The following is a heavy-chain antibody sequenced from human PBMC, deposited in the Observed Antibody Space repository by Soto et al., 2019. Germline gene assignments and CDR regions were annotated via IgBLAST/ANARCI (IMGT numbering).Heavy chain of an antibody. CDR2: INPSGRST. Sequence: ASVKVSCKASGYTFTSYYMHWVRQAPGQGLVWMVIINPSGRSTSYAQKFQGRVTMTRDTSTSTVYMELSSLRSEDTAVYYCARDYYSSGYYDSSGYVWFDPWGQGTLVTVSS. D-gene: IGHD3-22*01. CDR1: GYTFTSYY. CDR3: ARDYYSSGYYDSSGYVWFDP. V-gene: IGHV1-46*01. J-gene: IGHJ5*02.